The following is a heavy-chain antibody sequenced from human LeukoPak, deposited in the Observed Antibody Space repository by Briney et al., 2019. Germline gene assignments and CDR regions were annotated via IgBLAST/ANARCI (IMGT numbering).Heavy chain of an antibody. Sequence: GGSLRLSCAASGFTFNRYAMSWVRQAPGKGLEWVAVISDSGGRTYHADSVKGRFTISRDNSKNTLHLQMNSLRAEDTAVYYCAKGDSGSYLTSHGMDVWGQGTTVTVSS. CDR2: ISDSGGRT. D-gene: IGHD1-26*01. CDR3: AKGDSGSYLTSHGMDV. V-gene: IGHV3-23*01. J-gene: IGHJ6*02. CDR1: GFTFNRYA.